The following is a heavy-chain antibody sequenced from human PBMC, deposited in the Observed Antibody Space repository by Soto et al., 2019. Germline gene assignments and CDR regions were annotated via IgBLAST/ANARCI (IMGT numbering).Heavy chain of an antibody. V-gene: IGHV1-2*04. J-gene: IGHJ4*02. CDR1: GYTFTGYY. Sequence: ASVKVSCKASGYTFTGYYMHWVRQAPGQGLEWMGWINPNSGGTNYAQKFQGWVTMTRDTSISTAYMELSRLRSDDTAVYYCARDLAELRFLEWPLYYFDYWGQGTLVTVSS. D-gene: IGHD3-3*01. CDR2: INPNSGGT. CDR3: ARDLAELRFLEWPLYYFDY.